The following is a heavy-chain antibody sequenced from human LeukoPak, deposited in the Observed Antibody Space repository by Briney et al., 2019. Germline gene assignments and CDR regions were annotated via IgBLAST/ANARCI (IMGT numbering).Heavy chain of an antibody. J-gene: IGHJ5*02. CDR3: ARLGCSSTSCYDGFGP. CDR1: GYSFTSYW. V-gene: IGHV5-51*01. Sequence: GESLQISCKGSGYSFTSYWIGWVRQMPGKGLEWMGIIYPGGSDTRYSPSFQGQVTISADKSISTAYLQWSSLKASDTAMYYCARLGCSSTSCYDGFGPWGQGTLVTVSS. D-gene: IGHD2-2*01. CDR2: IYPGGSDT.